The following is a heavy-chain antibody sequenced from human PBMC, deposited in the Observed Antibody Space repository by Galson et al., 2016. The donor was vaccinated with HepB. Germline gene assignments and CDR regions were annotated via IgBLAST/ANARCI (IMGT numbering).Heavy chain of an antibody. Sequence: ETLSLTCNVSGASISGTNYYWGWIRQSPGRGLEWIGSIYYTGSTNYNPSLESRVTISVATSKNHLSLSLSSVTAADTAVYYCATGVVVAGRMYYYYMDVWGKGTSVTVSS. J-gene: IGHJ6*03. CDR2: IYYTGST. CDR1: GASISGTNYY. D-gene: IGHD6-19*01. CDR3: ATGVVVAGRMYYYYMDV. V-gene: IGHV4-39*01.